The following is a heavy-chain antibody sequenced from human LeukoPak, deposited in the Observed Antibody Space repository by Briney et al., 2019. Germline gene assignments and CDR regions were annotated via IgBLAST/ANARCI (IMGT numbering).Heavy chain of an antibody. V-gene: IGHV3-30-3*01. CDR2: ISYDGSNK. CDR1: GFTFSRYA. CDR3: AKDHGEDMSVAALAYFDY. J-gene: IGHJ4*02. D-gene: IGHD6-6*01. Sequence: HPGGSLRLSCAASGFTFSRYAMHWVRQAPGKGLEWVAVISYDGSNKYYADSVKGRFTISRDNSKNTLYLQMNSLRAEDTAVYYCAKDHGEDMSVAALAYFDYWGQGTLVTVSS.